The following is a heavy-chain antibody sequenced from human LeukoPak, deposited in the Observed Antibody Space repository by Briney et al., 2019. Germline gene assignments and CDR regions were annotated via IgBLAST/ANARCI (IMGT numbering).Heavy chain of an antibody. D-gene: IGHD5-24*01. V-gene: IGHV3-21*01. CDR3: ARARRDGIFDY. J-gene: IGHJ4*02. CDR2: ISSSSYI. CDR1: GFTFSSYS. Sequence: GGSLRLSCAASGFTFSSYSMNWVRQAPGKGLEWVSSISSSSYIYYADSLKGRFTISRYNAKNSLYLQMNSLRAEDTAVYYCARARRDGIFDYWGQGTLVTVSS.